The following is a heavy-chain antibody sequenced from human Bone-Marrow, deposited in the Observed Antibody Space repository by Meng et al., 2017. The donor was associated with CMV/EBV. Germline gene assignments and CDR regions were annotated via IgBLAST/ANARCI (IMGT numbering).Heavy chain of an antibody. CDR3: ARGTYSSSSFGFYYYYYGMDV. V-gene: IGHV1-8*02. CDR2: MNPNSGNT. Sequence: ASVKVSCKASGYTFTGYYMHWVRQATGQGLEWMGWMNPNSGNTGYAQKFQGRVTMTRNTSISTAYMELSSLRSEDTAVYYCARGTYSSSSFGFYYYYYGMDVWGQGTTVTVPS. D-gene: IGHD6-6*01. J-gene: IGHJ6*02. CDR1: GYTFTGYY.